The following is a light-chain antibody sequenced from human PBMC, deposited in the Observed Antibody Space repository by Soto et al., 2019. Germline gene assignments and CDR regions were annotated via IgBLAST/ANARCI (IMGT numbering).Light chain of an antibody. V-gene: IGKV4-1*01. CDR2: WAS. CDR3: QQYYSTPIT. CDR1: QSVLYSSNNKNY. Sequence: DIVMTQSXXXLAVSLGERATINCKSSQSVLYSSNNKNYLTWYQQKPGQPPKLLIYWASTRESGVPDRFSGSGSGTDFTLTISSLQAEDVAVYYCQQYYSTPITFGQGTRLEIK. J-gene: IGKJ5*01.